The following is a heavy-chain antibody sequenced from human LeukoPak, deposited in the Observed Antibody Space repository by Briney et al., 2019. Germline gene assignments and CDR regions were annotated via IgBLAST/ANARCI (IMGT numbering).Heavy chain of an antibody. D-gene: IGHD1-26*01. CDR3: ARVDSGSQFFDY. CDR1: GFTFSSYG. Sequence: GGSLRLSWAASGFTFSSYGMSWVRQAPGKGLEWVSAISGSGGSTYYADSVKGRFTISRDNAKNSLYLQMNSLRAEDTAVYYCARVDSGSQFFDYWGQGTLVTVSS. CDR2: ISGSGGST. J-gene: IGHJ4*02. V-gene: IGHV3-23*01.